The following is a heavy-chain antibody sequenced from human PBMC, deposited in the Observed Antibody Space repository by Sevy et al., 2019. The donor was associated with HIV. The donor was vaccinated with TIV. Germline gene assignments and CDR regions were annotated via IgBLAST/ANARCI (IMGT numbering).Heavy chain of an antibody. CDR3: TRNRIKAFYDSSATDAFDI. D-gene: IGHD3-22*01. V-gene: IGHV1-46*01. CDR1: GYTFTSYY. CDR2: INPSGGST. J-gene: IGHJ3*02. Sequence: ASVKVSCKASGYTFTSYYMHWVRQAPGQGLEWMGIINPSGGSTSYAQKFQGRVTMTRVTSTSTVYMELSSLRFEETAMYYCTRNRIKAFYDSSATDAFDIWSQGTMVTVSS.